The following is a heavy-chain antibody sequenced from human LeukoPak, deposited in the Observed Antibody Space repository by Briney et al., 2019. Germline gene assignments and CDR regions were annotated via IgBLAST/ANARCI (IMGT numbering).Heavy chain of an antibody. Sequence: PSETLSLTCAVYGGSFSGYYWSWIRQPPGKGLEWIGEINHSGSTNYNPSLKSRVTISVDTSKNQFSLKLSSVTAADTAVYYCARATRDYGDSFYYYYYYMDVWGKGTTVTVSS. V-gene: IGHV4-34*01. D-gene: IGHD4-17*01. J-gene: IGHJ6*03. CDR2: INHSGST. CDR3: ARATRDYGDSFYYYYYYMDV. CDR1: GGSFSGYY.